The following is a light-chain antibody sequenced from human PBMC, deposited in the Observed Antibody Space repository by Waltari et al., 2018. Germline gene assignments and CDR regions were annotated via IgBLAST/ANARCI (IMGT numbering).Light chain of an antibody. J-gene: IGKJ1*01. V-gene: IGKV1-8*01. Sequence: AIRITQSPSSLSASTGDRVTITCRASQGISSYLAWYQQKPGKAPKLLIYAASTLQSGVPSRFSGSGSGTDFTLTISCLQSEDFATYYCQQYYSYHRTFGQGTKVEIK. CDR3: QQYYSYHRT. CDR2: AAS. CDR1: QGISSY.